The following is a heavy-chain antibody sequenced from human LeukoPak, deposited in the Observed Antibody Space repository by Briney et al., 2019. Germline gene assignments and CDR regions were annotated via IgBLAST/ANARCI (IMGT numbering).Heavy chain of an antibody. CDR2: IKQDGSEK. D-gene: IGHD1-7*01. V-gene: IGHV3-7*01. Sequence: GGSLRLSCAASGFTFSSYWMTWVRQAPGKGLEWVASIKQDGSEKYYVDSVKGRFTISRDNAKNSLYLQMNSLRAEDTAVYYCARELELLRGGAFDIWGQGTMVTVSS. CDR3: ARELELLRGGAFDI. J-gene: IGHJ3*02. CDR1: GFTFSSYW.